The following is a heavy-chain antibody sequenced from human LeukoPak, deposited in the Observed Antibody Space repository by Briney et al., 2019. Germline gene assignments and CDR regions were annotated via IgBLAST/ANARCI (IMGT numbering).Heavy chain of an antibody. CDR1: GFTFDDYA. J-gene: IGHJ5*02. CDR3: ANGGGGKLDP. Sequence: PGGSLRLSCAACGFTFDDYAMHWVRQAPGRGLEWVSGISWNSGSIGYADSVKGRFTISRDNAKNSLYLQMNSLRAEDMALYYCANGGGGKLDPWGQGTLVTVSS. D-gene: IGHD3-16*01. V-gene: IGHV3-9*03. CDR2: ISWNSGSI.